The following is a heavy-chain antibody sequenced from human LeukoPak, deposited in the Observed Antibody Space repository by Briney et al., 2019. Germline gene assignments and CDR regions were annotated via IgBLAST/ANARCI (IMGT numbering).Heavy chain of an antibody. D-gene: IGHD2-2*01. CDR1: GGSISSNY. V-gene: IGHV4-59*08. CDR3: ARQSVVPAARGYYYYYMDV. CDR2: IFYSGST. J-gene: IGHJ6*03. Sequence: SETLSLTCTVSGGSISSNYWSWIRQPPGKGLEWIGYIFYSGSTSYNPSLKSRVTISVDTSKNQFSLNLSSVTAADTAVYYCARQSVVPAARGYYYYYMDVWGKGTTVTVSS.